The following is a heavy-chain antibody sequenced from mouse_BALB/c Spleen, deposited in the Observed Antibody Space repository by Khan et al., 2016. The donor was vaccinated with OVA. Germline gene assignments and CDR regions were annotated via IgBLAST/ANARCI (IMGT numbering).Heavy chain of an antibody. V-gene: IGHV3-2*02. CDR2: ISYSGNT. CDR1: GYSITSDYA. Sequence: VQLKESGPGLVKPSQSLSLTCTVTGYSITSDYAWNWIRQFPGNKLEWMGFISYSGNTKYNPSLKSRIFITRDTTRNQFFLQLNSMTIEDTATYYCARIYGGDFDYWGQGTSLTVSS. D-gene: IGHD1-1*01. J-gene: IGHJ2*02. CDR3: ARIYGGDFDY.